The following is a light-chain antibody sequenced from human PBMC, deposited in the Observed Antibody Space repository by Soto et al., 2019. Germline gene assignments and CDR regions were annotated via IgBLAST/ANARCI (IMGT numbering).Light chain of an antibody. CDR2: ATD. CDR3: QQSYNTPLT. V-gene: IGKV1-39*01. J-gene: IGKJ1*01. CDR1: QTITNY. Sequence: DIQMTQSPSSLSASVGDRVTITCRASQTITNYLNWYQQQSGKAPKLLIYATDTLQSGVPSRFSGSGSETDYTLTISSLQPEDFATYYCQQSYNTPLTFGQGTKVDLK.